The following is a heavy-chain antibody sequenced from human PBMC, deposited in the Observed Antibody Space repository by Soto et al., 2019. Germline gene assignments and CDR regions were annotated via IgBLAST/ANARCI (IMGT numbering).Heavy chain of an antibody. V-gene: IGHV3-73*01. Sequence: GSLRLSCAASGFTFSGSAMHWVRQASGKGLEWVGRIRSKANSYATAYAASVKGRFTISRDDSKNTAYLQMNSLKTEDTAVYYCTTPTRMGGQQREGSNYWGQGTLVPVYS. J-gene: IGHJ4*02. CDR2: IRSKANSYAT. CDR1: GFTFSGSA. D-gene: IGHD6-13*01. CDR3: TTPTRMGGQQREGSNY.